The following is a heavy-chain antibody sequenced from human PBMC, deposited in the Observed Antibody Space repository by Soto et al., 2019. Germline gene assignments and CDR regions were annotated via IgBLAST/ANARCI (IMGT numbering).Heavy chain of an antibody. CDR3: ASRDPGTSVDY. V-gene: IGHV4-30-4*01. CDR2: IYYSGST. Sequence: SETLSLTCTVSGGSISSGDYYWSWIRQPPGKGLEWIGYIYYSGSTFYNPSLKNRVTISLDTSKIQFSLKLSSVTAADTAVYYCASRDPGTSVDYWGQGTLVTVSS. D-gene: IGHD1-7*01. J-gene: IGHJ4*02. CDR1: GGSISSGDYY.